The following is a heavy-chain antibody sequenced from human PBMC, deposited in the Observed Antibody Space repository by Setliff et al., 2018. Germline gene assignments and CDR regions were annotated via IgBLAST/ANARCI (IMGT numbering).Heavy chain of an antibody. CDR2: IYYSGST. D-gene: IGHD3-3*02. V-gene: IGHV4-59*01. CDR3: ARDGLGAFSLRSMDV. Sequence: SETLSLTCTVSGGSISSYYWSWIRQPPGKGLEWIGYIYYSGSTNYNPSLKSRVTISLDTSKNQFSLQLSSVTAADTAVYYCARDGLGAFSLRSMDVWGKGTTVTAPQ. CDR1: GGSISSYY. J-gene: IGHJ6*04.